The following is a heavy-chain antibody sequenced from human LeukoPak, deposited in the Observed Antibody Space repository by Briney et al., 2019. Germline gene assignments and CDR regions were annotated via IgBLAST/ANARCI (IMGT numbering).Heavy chain of an antibody. D-gene: IGHD5/OR15-5a*01. Sequence: GGSLRLSCAASGFTFREYYMSWIRQAPGKGLEWVSYISSSGSTIYYADSVKGRFTISRDNAKNSLYLQMNSLRAEDTAVYYCASLSRLDDAFDIWGQGTMVTVSS. CDR2: ISSSGSTI. V-gene: IGHV3-11*01. J-gene: IGHJ3*02. CDR3: ASLSRLDDAFDI. CDR1: GFTFREYY.